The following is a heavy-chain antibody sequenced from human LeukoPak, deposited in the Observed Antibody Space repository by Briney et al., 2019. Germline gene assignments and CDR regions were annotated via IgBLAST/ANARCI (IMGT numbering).Heavy chain of an antibody. V-gene: IGHV1-24*01. D-gene: IGHD5-24*01. CDR1: GYTLTELS. Sequence: GASVKVSCKVSGYTLTELSMHWVRQAPGRGVEWMGGFDPEDGETIYAQKFQGRVTMTEDTSTDTAYMELSSLRSEDTAVYYCATDLAARDGYPGYWGQGTLVTVSS. J-gene: IGHJ4*02. CDR2: FDPEDGET. CDR3: ATDLAARDGYPGY.